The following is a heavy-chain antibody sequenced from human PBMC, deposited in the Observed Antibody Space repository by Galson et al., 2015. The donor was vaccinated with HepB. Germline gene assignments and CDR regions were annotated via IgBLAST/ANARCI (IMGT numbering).Heavy chain of an antibody. D-gene: IGHD2-21*01. CDR2: ISSGSSYI. J-gene: IGHJ4*02. CDR3: ARDSHCGGYVCYFDY. Sequence: SLRLSCAASGLTLNRYNMNWVRQAPGKGLEWVSSISSGSSYIYYADSVKGRFTISRDNAKNSLYLQRNSLRAEDTAVYYCARDSHCGGYVCYFDYWGQGTLVTVSS. V-gene: IGHV3-21*01. CDR1: GLTLNRYN.